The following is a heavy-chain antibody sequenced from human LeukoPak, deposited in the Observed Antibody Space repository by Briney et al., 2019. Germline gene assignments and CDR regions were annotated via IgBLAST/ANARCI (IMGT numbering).Heavy chain of an antibody. CDR1: GFTFNSYA. J-gene: IGHJ4*02. CDR3: AKNRPTAVAGSFDF. D-gene: IGHD6-19*01. Sequence: GGSLRLSCAASGFTFNSYAMNWVRQAPGKGLEWVSGISGSGGHTYYADSVKGRFTISRDNSKNTLFLQMNSLRAEDTAVYYCAKNRPTAVAGSFDFWGQGTLVTVSS. V-gene: IGHV3-23*01. CDR2: ISGSGGHT.